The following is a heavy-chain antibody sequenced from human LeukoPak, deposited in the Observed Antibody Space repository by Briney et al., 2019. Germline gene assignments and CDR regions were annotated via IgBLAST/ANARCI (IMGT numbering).Heavy chain of an antibody. CDR3: ARDMSSVLRFLEWSPRRSLDY. D-gene: IGHD3-3*01. Sequence: ASVKVSCKASGYSFTYHYMHWLRQAPGQGLEWIGIINPSDGSTTYAQKFQGRVTMTRDMSTSTVYMELSSLRSEDTAVYYCARDMSSVLRFLEWSPRRSLDYWGQGTLVTVSS. CDR2: INPSDGST. CDR1: GYSFTYHY. V-gene: IGHV1-46*01. J-gene: IGHJ4*02.